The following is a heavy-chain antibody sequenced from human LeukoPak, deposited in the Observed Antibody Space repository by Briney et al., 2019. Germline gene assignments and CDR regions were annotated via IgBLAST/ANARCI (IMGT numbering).Heavy chain of an antibody. CDR2: ISWNSGSI. J-gene: IGHJ2*01. Sequence: PGGSLRLSCAASGFTFDGYAMHWVRQAPGKGLEWVSGISWNSGSIGYADSVKGRFTISRDNAKNSLYLQMNSLRAEDTALYYCAKVSPLRGGGYFDLWGRGTLVTVSS. CDR1: GFTFDGYA. V-gene: IGHV3-9*01. D-gene: IGHD3-16*01. CDR3: AKVSPLRGGGYFDL.